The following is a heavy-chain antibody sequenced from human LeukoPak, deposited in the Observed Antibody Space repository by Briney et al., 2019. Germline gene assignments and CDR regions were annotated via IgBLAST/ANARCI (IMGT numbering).Heavy chain of an antibody. CDR3: ARGGEGYPLPHYLDY. V-gene: IGHV4-59*01. D-gene: IGHD5-18*01. CDR2: IYYGGST. J-gene: IGHJ4*02. CDR1: NDSISNYY. Sequence: KASETLSLTCTVSNDSISNYYWNWIRQPPGKGLEWIGYIYYGGSTNYNPSLKSRATISVDTSKNQFSLKLSSVTAADTAVYYCARGGEGYPLPHYLDYWGQGTLVTVSS.